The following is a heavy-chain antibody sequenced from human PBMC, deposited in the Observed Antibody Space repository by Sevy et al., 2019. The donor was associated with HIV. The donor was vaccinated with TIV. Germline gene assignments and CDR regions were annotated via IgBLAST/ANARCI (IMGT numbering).Heavy chain of an antibody. Sequence: GGSLRLSCAASGFTFSSYSMNWVRQAPGKGLEWVSSISSSSSYIYYADSVKGGFTISRDNAKNSLYLQMNSLRAEDTAVYYCARDGSTSTYCSSTSCYVPAYYYYGMDVWGQGTTVTVSS. CDR2: ISSSSSYI. J-gene: IGHJ6*02. V-gene: IGHV3-21*01. D-gene: IGHD2-2*01. CDR3: ARDGSTSTYCSSTSCYVPAYYYYGMDV. CDR1: GFTFSSYS.